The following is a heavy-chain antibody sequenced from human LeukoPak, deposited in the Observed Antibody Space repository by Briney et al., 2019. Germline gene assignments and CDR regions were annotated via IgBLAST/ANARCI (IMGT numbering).Heavy chain of an antibody. CDR1: GGTFSSYA. Sequence: ASVKVSCKASGGTFSSYAISWVRQAPGQGLEWMGRIIPILGIANYAQKFQGRVTITADKSTSTAYMELSSLRSEDTAVYYCARDPTYSSSGRDYWGQGTLVTVSS. CDR3: ARDPTYSSSGRDY. J-gene: IGHJ4*02. D-gene: IGHD6-13*01. CDR2: IIPILGIA. V-gene: IGHV1-69*04.